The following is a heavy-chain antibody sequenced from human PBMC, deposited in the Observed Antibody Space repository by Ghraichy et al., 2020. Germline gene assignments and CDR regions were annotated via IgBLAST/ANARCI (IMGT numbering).Heavy chain of an antibody. CDR2: IYHSGST. D-gene: IGHD4-17*01. J-gene: IGHJ2*01. V-gene: IGHV4-30-2*01. CDR3: ARGRYGDFRYFDL. CDR1: GGSISSGGYS. Sequence: SQTLSLTCAVSGGSISSGGYSWSWIRQPPGKGLEWIGYIYHSGSTYYNPSLKSRVTISVDRSKNQFSLKLSSVTAADTAVYYWARGRYGDFRYFDLWGRGTLVTVSS.